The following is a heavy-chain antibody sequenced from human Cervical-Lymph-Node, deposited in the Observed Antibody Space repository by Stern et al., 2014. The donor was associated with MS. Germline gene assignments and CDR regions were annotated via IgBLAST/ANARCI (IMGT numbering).Heavy chain of an antibody. CDR2: ITNVGST. Sequence: EVQLVESGGGVIKPGGSLRLSCTASGFTVSRDYMTWVRQAPGKGLEWLSVITNVGSTFYTDSVKGRFAISRDDSKNTVYLHMTSLRAEDTAMYYCARDTSSPERSDWWGQGTLVTVSS. CDR1: GFTVSRDY. CDR3: ARDTSSPERSDW. J-gene: IGHJ4*02. D-gene: IGHD1-1*01. V-gene: IGHV3-53*01.